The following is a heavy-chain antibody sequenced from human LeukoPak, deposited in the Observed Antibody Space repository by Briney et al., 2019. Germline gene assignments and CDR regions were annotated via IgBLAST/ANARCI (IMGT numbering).Heavy chain of an antibody. CDR3: SGRDSSRSPRAY. Sequence: GGSLRLSCAASGFTFSSYAMSWVRLAPGRGLEWLANIKPDGSEKYYVDSVKGRFAISRDNAKNEVYLEMNSLRAEDTGVYYCSGRDSSRSPRAYWGQGTLVSVSS. V-gene: IGHV3-7*01. J-gene: IGHJ4*02. CDR1: GFTFSSYA. CDR2: IKPDGSEK. D-gene: IGHD2-2*01.